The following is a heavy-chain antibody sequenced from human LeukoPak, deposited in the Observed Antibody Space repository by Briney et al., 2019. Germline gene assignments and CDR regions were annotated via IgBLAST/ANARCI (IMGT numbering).Heavy chain of an antibody. J-gene: IGHJ3*02. Sequence: GESLKISCQGSGFRFTNYWIGWVRPMPGKGLEWMGIIYPGDSDTRYSPSFQGQVTISADKSISTAYLQWSSLKASDTAMYYCARLGRGDTAMGDAFDIWGQGTMVTVSS. CDR1: GFRFTNYW. CDR2: IYPGDSDT. D-gene: IGHD5-18*01. V-gene: IGHV5-51*01. CDR3: ARLGRGDTAMGDAFDI.